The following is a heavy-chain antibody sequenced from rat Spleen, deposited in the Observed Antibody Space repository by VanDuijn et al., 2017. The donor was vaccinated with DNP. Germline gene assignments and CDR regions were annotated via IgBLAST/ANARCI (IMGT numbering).Heavy chain of an antibody. J-gene: IGHJ3*01. CDR1: GFSLTSYT. CDR3: ARSQGYYFDGSYYPFAY. D-gene: IGHD1-12*02. Sequence: QVQLKESGPGLVQPSQTLSLTCTVSGFSLTSYTVSWVRQPPGKGLEWIAAISSGVSTYYNSALKSRLSISRDTSKSQVFLKMNSLQTEDTAMYFCARSQGYYFDGSYYPFAYWGQGTLVTVSS. V-gene: IGHV2-6*01. CDR2: ISSGVST.